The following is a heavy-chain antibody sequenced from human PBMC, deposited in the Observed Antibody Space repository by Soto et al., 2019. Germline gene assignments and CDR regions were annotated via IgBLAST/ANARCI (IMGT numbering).Heavy chain of an antibody. Sequence: SETLSPTCTVSGGSISSYYWSWIRQPPGKGVEWIGYIYYSWGTYYNPSLKRRVTVSVDKSKNQFSLKLSSVTAAETAVYYCARAPGDYFDYWGQGTLVTVSS. V-gene: IGHV4-59*12. CDR1: GGSISSYY. CDR3: ARAPGDYFDY. J-gene: IGHJ4*02. CDR2: IYYSWGT.